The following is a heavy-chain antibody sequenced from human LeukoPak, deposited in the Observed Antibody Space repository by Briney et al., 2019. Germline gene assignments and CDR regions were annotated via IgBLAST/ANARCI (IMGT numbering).Heavy chain of an antibody. Sequence: PGGSLRLSCAASGFTFSSYAMSWVRQAPGKGLEWVSAISGSGGSTYYADSVKGRFTISRDNSKNTLYLRMNSLRAEDTAVYYCAKAPSAQYYYYMDVWGKGTTVTVSS. CDR2: ISGSGGST. J-gene: IGHJ6*03. CDR3: AKAPSAQYYYYMDV. D-gene: IGHD2-15*01. V-gene: IGHV3-23*01. CDR1: GFTFSSYA.